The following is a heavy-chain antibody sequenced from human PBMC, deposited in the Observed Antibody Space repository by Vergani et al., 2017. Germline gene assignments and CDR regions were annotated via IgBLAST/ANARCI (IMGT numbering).Heavy chain of an antibody. Sequence: EVQLVESGGGLVQPGRSLRLSCAASGFTFDDYAMHWVRQAPGKGLEWVSGISWNSGSIGYADSVKGRFTISRDNAKNTLYLQMNSLRAEDTAVYYCAREGTIFGVVRSANIDYWGQGTLVTVSS. V-gene: IGHV3-9*01. CDR2: ISWNSGSI. D-gene: IGHD3-3*01. CDR1: GFTFDDYA. J-gene: IGHJ4*02. CDR3: AREGTIFGVVRSANIDY.